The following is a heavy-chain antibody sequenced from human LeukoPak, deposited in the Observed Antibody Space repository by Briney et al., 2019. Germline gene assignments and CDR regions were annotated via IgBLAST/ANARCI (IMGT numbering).Heavy chain of an antibody. J-gene: IGHJ4*02. V-gene: IGHV3-53*01. CDR3: ARDMGSYGVDY. CDR1: GFTVSSNY. D-gene: IGHD1-26*01. CDR2: IYSGGST. Sequence: GGSLRLSCAASGFTVSSNYMSWVRQAPGKGLEWVSVIYSGGSTYYADSVKGRFTISRDNSKNALYLQMNSLRAEDTAVYYCARDMGSYGVDYWGQGTLVTVSS.